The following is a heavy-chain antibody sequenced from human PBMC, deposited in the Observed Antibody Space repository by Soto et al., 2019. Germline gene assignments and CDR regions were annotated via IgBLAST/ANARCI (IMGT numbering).Heavy chain of an antibody. CDR1: GGSISSSGYS. Sequence: PSATLSLTCTVSGGSISSSGYSWSWIRQYPGKGLEWIGYIYYSGSTYYNPSLKSRVTISVDTSKNQFSLKLTSVTAADTAVYHCARTKLWFGDSNWFDPWGQGSLVTVSS. V-gene: IGHV4-31*03. D-gene: IGHD3-10*01. CDR3: ARTKLWFGDSNWFDP. CDR2: IYYSGST. J-gene: IGHJ5*02.